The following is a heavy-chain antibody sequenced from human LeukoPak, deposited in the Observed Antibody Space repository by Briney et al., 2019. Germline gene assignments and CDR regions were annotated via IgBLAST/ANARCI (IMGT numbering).Heavy chain of an antibody. J-gene: IGHJ4*02. Sequence: PGGSLRLSCAASGFTFSSYGMHWVRQAPGKGLEWVAVISNDGSNKYYADSVKGRFTISRDNSKNTVYLQMNSLRGEDTAVYYCAKSGIAAAGQRGYFDCWGQGTLVTVSS. CDR3: AKSGIAAAGQRGYFDC. D-gene: IGHD6-13*01. V-gene: IGHV3-30*18. CDR1: GFTFSSYG. CDR2: ISNDGSNK.